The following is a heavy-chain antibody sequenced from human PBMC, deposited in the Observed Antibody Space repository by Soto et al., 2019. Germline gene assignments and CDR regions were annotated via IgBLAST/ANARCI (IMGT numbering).Heavy chain of an antibody. CDR3: ARGDSSAYYPFFDY. D-gene: IGHD3-22*01. V-gene: IGHV3-48*02. CDR1: GFTFSSYN. CDR2: ITSSSTIT. J-gene: IGHJ4*02. Sequence: GGSLRLSCAASGFTFSSYNMYWVRQAPGKGLEWVSYITSSSTITHYADSVKGRFTISRDNAKNSLYLQMNSLRDEDTAVYYCARGDSSAYYPFFDYWGQGTLVTVSS.